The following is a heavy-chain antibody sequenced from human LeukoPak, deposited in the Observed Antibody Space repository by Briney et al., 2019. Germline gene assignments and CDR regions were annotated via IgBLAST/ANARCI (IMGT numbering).Heavy chain of an antibody. Sequence: PSQTLSLTCTVSGGSISSGDYYWSWIRQPRGKGLEWIGYIYYSGSTYYNPSLKSRVTISVDTSKNQFSLKLSSVTAADTAVYYCGRADGDYANIDYWGQGTLVTVSS. CDR3: GRADGDYANIDY. V-gene: IGHV4-30-4*01. CDR1: GGSISSGDYY. J-gene: IGHJ4*02. CDR2: IYYSGST. D-gene: IGHD4-17*01.